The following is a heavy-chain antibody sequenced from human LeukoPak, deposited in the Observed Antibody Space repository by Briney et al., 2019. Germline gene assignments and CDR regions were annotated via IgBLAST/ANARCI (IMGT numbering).Heavy chain of an antibody. CDR2: ISAYNGNT. CDR1: GYTFTIYG. CDR3: ARVVAAAGRYYYYMDV. J-gene: IGHJ6*03. Sequence: ASVKVSCKASGYTFTIYGISWVRHAPGQGLEWMGWISAYNGNTNYAQKLQGRVTMTTDTSTSTAYMELRSLRSDDTAVYYCARVVAAAGRYYYYMDVWGKGTTVTVSS. V-gene: IGHV1-18*01. D-gene: IGHD6-13*01.